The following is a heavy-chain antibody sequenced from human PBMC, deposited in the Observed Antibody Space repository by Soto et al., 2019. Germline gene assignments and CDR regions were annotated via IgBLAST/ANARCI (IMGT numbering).Heavy chain of an antibody. CDR1: GGPFSSYA. CDR2: IIPIFGTA. V-gene: IGHV1-69*13. Sequence: SVKVSCKASGGPFSSYAISWVRQAPGQGREWMGGIIPIFGTANYAQKFQGRVTITANESTSTAYMELSSLRSEDTAVYYCARVDVVVPAATPGYFDYYGMDVWGQGTTVTVSS. D-gene: IGHD2-2*01. CDR3: ARVDVVVPAATPGYFDYYGMDV. J-gene: IGHJ6*02.